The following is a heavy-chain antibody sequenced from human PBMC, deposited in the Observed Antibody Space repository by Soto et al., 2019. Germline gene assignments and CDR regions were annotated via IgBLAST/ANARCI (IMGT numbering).Heavy chain of an antibody. Sequence: SETVSLTCTVSGGSINSGGYYWSWIRQYPGEGLEWIGSIFYSGSTYYNASLKSRVTISVDTSKNQFSLKLSSVTAADTAVYYCARDRGDYDFWSSTGGYFDYWGQGTLVTVSS. J-gene: IGHJ4*02. CDR3: ARDRGDYDFWSSTGGYFDY. CDR2: IFYSGST. V-gene: IGHV4-31*03. CDR1: GGSINSGGYY. D-gene: IGHD3-3*01.